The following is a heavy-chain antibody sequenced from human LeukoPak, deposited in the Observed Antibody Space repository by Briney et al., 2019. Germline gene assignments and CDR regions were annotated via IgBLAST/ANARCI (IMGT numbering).Heavy chain of an antibody. Sequence: ASVKVSCKASGYTFTSYAMNWARQAPGQGLEWMGWINTNTGNPTYAQGFTGRFVFSLDTSVSTAYLQISSLKAEDTAVYYCARGLYYDFWSGYPFFGYYGMDVWGQGTTVTVSS. D-gene: IGHD3-3*01. J-gene: IGHJ6*02. V-gene: IGHV7-4-1*02. CDR1: GYTFTSYA. CDR2: INTNTGNP. CDR3: ARGLYYDFWSGYPFFGYYGMDV.